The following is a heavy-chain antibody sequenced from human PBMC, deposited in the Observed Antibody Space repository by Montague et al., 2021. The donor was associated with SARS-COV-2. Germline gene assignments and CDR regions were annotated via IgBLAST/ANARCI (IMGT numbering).Heavy chain of an antibody. J-gene: IGHJ6*02. CDR3: AIDPWRITIFGVVTRYGMDV. V-gene: IGHV4-39*07. D-gene: IGHD3-3*01. CDR2: MYYSGST. CDR1: ISSSRYY. Sequence: SETLSLTCTVSISSSRYYWDWIHQPPGKGLEWIGSMYYSGSTNYNPSITCRVTISVDTSKNQFSLKLRSVTAADTAVYYCAIDPWRITIFGVVTRYGMDVWGQGTTVTVSS.